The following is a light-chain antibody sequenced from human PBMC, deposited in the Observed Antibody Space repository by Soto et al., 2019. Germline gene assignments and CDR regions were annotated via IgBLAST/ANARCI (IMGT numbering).Light chain of an antibody. Sequence: QSVLTQPRSVSGSPGQSVTISCTGISSGVGRSNFVSWYQHHPGKAPKLVIYDVSQRPSGVPDRFAGSKSGSTASLTISGLQAEDEADYFCCSYAGSDTWVFGGGTKLTVL. CDR1: SSGVGRSNF. J-gene: IGLJ3*02. V-gene: IGLV2-11*01. CDR3: CSYAGSDTWV. CDR2: DVS.